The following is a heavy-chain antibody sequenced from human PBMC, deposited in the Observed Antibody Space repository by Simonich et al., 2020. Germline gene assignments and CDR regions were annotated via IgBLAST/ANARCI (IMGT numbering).Heavy chain of an antibody. J-gene: IGHJ1*01. CDR2: ISWNGGSI. D-gene: IGHD6-13*01. Sequence: EVQLVESGGGLVQPGRSLRLSCAASGFTFDDYAMHWVRQAPGKCLEWGSGISWNGGSIGYADSVKGRFTISRDNAKNSLYLQMNSLRAEDTALYYCAKDVAAAGTEYFQHWGQGTLVTVSS. CDR1: GFTFDDYA. CDR3: AKDVAAAGTEYFQH. V-gene: IGHV3-9*01.